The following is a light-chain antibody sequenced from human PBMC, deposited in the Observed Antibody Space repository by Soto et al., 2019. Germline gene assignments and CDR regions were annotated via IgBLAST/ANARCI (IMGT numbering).Light chain of an antibody. CDR2: GAS. Sequence: DIQMTQSPSSLSASVGDRVTITCRAGQSISSWLNWYQQKPGKAPKLLIYGASNLQSGVPSRFSGSESGAEFILTISSLQPEAFATYYCQQIYAAPVTFGQGTKVEIK. CDR1: QSISSW. V-gene: IGKV1-39*01. CDR3: QQIYAAPVT. J-gene: IGKJ1*01.